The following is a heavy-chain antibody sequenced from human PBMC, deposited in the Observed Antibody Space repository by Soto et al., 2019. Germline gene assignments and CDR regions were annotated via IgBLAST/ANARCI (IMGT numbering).Heavy chain of an antibody. CDR2: ITWDGGST. CDR1: GFTFNDHT. Sequence: GGSLRLSCAGSGFTFNDHTMHWFRQIPGRGLEWVSLITWDGGSTFYADSVKGRFTISRDNSKNFVYLQMNSLRTEDTALYFCAKEKNRIFDYWGQGAQVTVSS. CDR3: AKEKNRIFDY. J-gene: IGHJ4*02. V-gene: IGHV3-43*01.